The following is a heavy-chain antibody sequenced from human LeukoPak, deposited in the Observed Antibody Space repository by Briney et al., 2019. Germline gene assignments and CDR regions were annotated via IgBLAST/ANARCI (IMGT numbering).Heavy chain of an antibody. V-gene: IGHV3-48*01. CDR1: RFTFSNYG. CDR3: AREVGTPQAFDI. Sequence: PGGSLRLSCAASRFTFSNYGVNWVRQAPGKGLEWVPYINSRSSTIYYADSVRGRFTISRDNAKNSLYLQMNSLKAEGTAIYYCAREVGTPQAFDIWAKGQWSPSLQ. D-gene: IGHD1-26*01. J-gene: IGHJ3*02. CDR2: INSRSSTI.